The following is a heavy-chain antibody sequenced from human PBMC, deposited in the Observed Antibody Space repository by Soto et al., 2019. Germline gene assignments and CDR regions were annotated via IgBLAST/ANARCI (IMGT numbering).Heavy chain of an antibody. D-gene: IGHD3-10*01. Sequence: QVQLVQSGGEVKKPGASVKVSCKASGYTFTSYGISWVRQAPGQGLEWMGWISGYNGKTNYAQKVQDRVTMTTDTSTRTVYMELRTLRSDDTAVYYCAREGVVPYYSSGMDVWGQGTSVTVSS. J-gene: IGHJ6*02. CDR3: AREGVVPYYSSGMDV. V-gene: IGHV1-18*01. CDR1: GYTFTSYG. CDR2: ISGYNGKT.